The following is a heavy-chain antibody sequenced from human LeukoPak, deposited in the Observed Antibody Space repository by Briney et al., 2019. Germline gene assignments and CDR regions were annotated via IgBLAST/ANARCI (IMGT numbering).Heavy chain of an antibody. CDR3: ARGDSSGWYYIFDY. J-gene: IGHJ4*02. CDR1: GGSISSYY. Sequence: SETLSLTCTVSGGSISSYYWSWIRQPPGKGLEWIGYVSYSGSTNDNPSLRSRLTISVDTSKKQFSLKLSSVTAADTAVYYCARGDSSGWYYIFDYWGQGTLVTVSS. CDR2: VSYSGST. D-gene: IGHD6-19*01. V-gene: IGHV4-59*01.